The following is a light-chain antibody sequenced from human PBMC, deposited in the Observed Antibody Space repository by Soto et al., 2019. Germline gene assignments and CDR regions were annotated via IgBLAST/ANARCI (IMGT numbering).Light chain of an antibody. CDR2: DVS. J-gene: IGLJ2*01. CDR3: SSYTSSRTLLV. Sequence: QSVLTQPASVSGSPGQSITISCTGTSRDIGGYNYVSWYQQHPGKVPKLMIYDVSNRPSGVSNRFSGSKSGNTASLTISGLQAEDAADYYCSSYTSSRTLLVFGEGNQLTVL. CDR1: SRDIGGYNY. V-gene: IGLV2-14*01.